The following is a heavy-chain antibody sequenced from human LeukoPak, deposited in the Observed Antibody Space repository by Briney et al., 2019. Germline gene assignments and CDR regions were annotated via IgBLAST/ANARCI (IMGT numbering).Heavy chain of an antibody. J-gene: IGHJ4*02. V-gene: IGHV3-23*01. CDR1: GFTFSSYA. Sequence: GGSLRLSCAASGFTFSSYALSWVRQAPGKGLEWVSALSGSGGSTYYADSVKGRFTISRDNSKNTLYLQMHSLRAEDTAVYYCAKVKSLSPQYYFDYWGQGTLVTVSS. D-gene: IGHD2/OR15-2a*01. CDR2: LSGSGGST. CDR3: AKVKSLSPQYYFDY.